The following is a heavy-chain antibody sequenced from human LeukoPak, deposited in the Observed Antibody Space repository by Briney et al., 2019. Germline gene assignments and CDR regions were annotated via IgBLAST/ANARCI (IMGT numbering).Heavy chain of an antibody. CDR3: ARDVELGHFDY. Sequence: SGKVSSKASGGTFSSYAISWVRQAPGPGLEGMGGIIPIFGTANYAQKFQGRVTITADESSSTAYTELSSLRSEDTAVYYCARDVELGHFDYWGQGTLVTVSS. CDR1: GGTFSSYA. D-gene: IGHD7-27*01. V-gene: IGHV1-69*13. J-gene: IGHJ4*02. CDR2: IIPIFGTA.